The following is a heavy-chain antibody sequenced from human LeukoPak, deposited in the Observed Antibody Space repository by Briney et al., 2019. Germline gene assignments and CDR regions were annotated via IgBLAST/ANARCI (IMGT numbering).Heavy chain of an antibody. CDR1: GYTFTSYD. CDR3: GRPLQRGSWTQRALDY. CDR2: MNPNSGNA. V-gene: IGHV1-8*01. J-gene: IGHJ4*02. D-gene: IGHD3-10*01. Sequence: ASVNVSCKASGYTFTSYDISWVRQATGQGLEWMGWMNPNSGNAGYAQRFQGRVTMTRNNSISTAYMELTSLRSEDTAVYYCGRPLQRGSWTQRALDYWGQGTLVTVSS.